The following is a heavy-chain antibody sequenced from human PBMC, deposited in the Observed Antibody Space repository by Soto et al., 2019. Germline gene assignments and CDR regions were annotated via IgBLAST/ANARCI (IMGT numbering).Heavy chain of an antibody. CDR3: ARGNYGDYEQKYYFDY. D-gene: IGHD4-17*01. CDR1: GYTFTGYY. J-gene: IGHJ4*02. CDR2: INPSGGST. V-gene: IGHV1-46*03. Sequence: ASVKVSCKASGYTFTGYYMHWVRQAPGQGLEWMGIINPSGGSTSYAQKFQGRVTMTRDTSTSTVYMELSSLRSEDTAVYYCARGNYGDYEQKYYFDYWGQGTLVTVSS.